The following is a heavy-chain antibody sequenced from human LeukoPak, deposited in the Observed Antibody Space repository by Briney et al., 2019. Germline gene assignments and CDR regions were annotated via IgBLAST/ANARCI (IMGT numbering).Heavy chain of an antibody. J-gene: IGHJ4*02. D-gene: IGHD3-16*01. Sequence: GGSLRLSCAASGFTFSTYAMTWVRQAPGKGLEWVSAISGSGGSTYYADSVKGRFTISRDSSKNTLYLQLNSLRAEDTAVYHCAKDRGKASPGRYYFDYWGQGTLVTVSS. CDR3: AKDRGKASPGRYYFDY. V-gene: IGHV3-23*01. CDR2: ISGSGGST. CDR1: GFTFSTYA.